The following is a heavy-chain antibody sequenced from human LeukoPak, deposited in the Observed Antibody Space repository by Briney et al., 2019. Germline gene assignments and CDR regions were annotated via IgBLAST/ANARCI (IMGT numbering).Heavy chain of an antibody. D-gene: IGHD3-3*01. CDR2: IYYSGST. CDR1: GGSISSYY. CDR3: ARSELRFLEWFPFDY. Sequence: SETLSLTCTVSGGSISSYYWSWIRQPPGEGLEWIGYIYYSGSTNYNPSLKSRVTVSVDTSKNQFSLKLSSVTAADTAVYYCARSELRFLEWFPFDYWGQGTLVTVSS. J-gene: IGHJ4*02. V-gene: IGHV4-59*01.